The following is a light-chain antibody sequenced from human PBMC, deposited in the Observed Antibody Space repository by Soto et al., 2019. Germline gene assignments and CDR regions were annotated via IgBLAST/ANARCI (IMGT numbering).Light chain of an antibody. Sequence: QSALTQPASVSGSPGQSITISCTRTISDIGSYNYVSWYQQYPGKAPKLMVYDVSNRPSGVSNRFSGSKSGNTASLTISGLQAEDEADYYCSSFTTSSTLFGGGTKLTVL. V-gene: IGLV2-14*01. CDR2: DVS. J-gene: IGLJ2*01. CDR1: ISDIGSYNY. CDR3: SSFTTSSTL.